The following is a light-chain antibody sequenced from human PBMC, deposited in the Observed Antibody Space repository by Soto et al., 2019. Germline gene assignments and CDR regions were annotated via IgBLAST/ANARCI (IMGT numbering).Light chain of an antibody. CDR3: QSFDNSLSGFYV. Sequence: QLVLTQTPSVSGAPGQTITISCTGTDSNIGAGYDVHWYQHLPGRAPKLLIFGNTHRPSGVPDRFSGSKSGTSASLAITGLQPEDEADYYCQSFDNSLSGFYVFGSGTKVTVL. CDR1: DSNIGAGYD. V-gene: IGLV1-40*01. CDR2: GNT. J-gene: IGLJ1*01.